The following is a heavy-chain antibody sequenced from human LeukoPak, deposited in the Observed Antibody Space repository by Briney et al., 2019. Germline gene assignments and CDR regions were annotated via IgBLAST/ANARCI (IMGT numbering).Heavy chain of an antibody. J-gene: IGHJ1*01. CDR2: ISGNSNNI. D-gene: IGHD4-23*01. Sequence: GGSLRLSCTASGFIFSNYAMKWVRQAPGKGLEWLSTISGNSNNIYYADSVKGRFTISRDNSKNTLYLQMNSLRAEDTAVYYCAKDYGGNSGKYFQHWGQGTLVTVSS. CDR3: AKDYGGNSGKYFQH. CDR1: GFIFSNYA. V-gene: IGHV3-23*01.